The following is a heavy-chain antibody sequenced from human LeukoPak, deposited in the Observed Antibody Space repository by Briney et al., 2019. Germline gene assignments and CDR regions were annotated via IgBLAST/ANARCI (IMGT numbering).Heavy chain of an antibody. Sequence: PGGSLRLSCAASGFTFDDYGMSWIRQAPGKGLEWVSGINWNGGSTGYADSVKGRFTISRDNAKNSLYLQMNSLRAEDTAVYYCARGPYSSSWYYFDYWGQGTLVTVSS. D-gene: IGHD6-13*01. J-gene: IGHJ4*02. V-gene: IGHV3-20*04. CDR3: ARGPYSSSWYYFDY. CDR2: INWNGGST. CDR1: GFTFDDYG.